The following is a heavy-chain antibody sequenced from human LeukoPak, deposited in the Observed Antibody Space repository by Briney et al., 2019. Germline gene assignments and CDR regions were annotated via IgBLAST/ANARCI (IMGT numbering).Heavy chain of an antibody. J-gene: IGHJ4*02. V-gene: IGHV1-2*02. D-gene: IGHD3-9*01. CDR1: GYTFTGYY. CDR3: ARSPHILTGENFDF. CDR2: INPNSGGT. Sequence: VASAKVSCKASGYTFTGYYMHWVRQAPGQGLEWMGWINPNSGGTNYAQKFQDRVSMTRDTSISTAYMQLSRLRSDDTAVYYCARSPHILTGENFDFWGQGTLLTVSS.